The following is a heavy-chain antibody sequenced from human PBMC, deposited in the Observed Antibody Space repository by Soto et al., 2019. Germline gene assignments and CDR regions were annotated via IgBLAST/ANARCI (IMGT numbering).Heavy chain of an antibody. J-gene: IGHJ4*02. CDR3: ARDAPPADF. Sequence: QVQLVQSGAEVKKPGASVKVSCEASGYTFTSYAISWVRQAPGQGLEWMGWISAYNGNTNYAQKLQGRVTMTTDTSPRTAYMEVRSLRSDDTAVYYCARDAPPADFWGQGTLVTVSS. CDR1: GYTFTSYA. V-gene: IGHV1-18*01. CDR2: ISAYNGNT.